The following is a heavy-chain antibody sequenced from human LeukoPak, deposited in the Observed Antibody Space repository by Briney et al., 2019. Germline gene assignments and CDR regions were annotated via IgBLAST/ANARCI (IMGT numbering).Heavy chain of an antibody. J-gene: IGHJ4*02. CDR2: VYYTGST. Sequence: PSETLSLTCTVSGDSINGYYWSWIRQPPGRGLEYIGNVYYTGSTTYNPSLKSRLTISFDTSNNQFSLTLSSVTAADSAVYYCARAGPRRDGYNVDYWGQGTLVTVSS. D-gene: IGHD5-24*01. CDR3: ARAGPRRDGYNVDY. V-gene: IGHV4-59*01. CDR1: GDSINGYY.